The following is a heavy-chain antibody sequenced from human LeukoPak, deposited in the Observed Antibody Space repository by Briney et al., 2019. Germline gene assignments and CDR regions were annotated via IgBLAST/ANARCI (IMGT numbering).Heavy chain of an antibody. V-gene: IGHV1-69*04. Sequence: SVKVSCKASVCTFSSYVISWVRQAPGQGLEWMGRIIPIFGIANYVQKFQGRVTITADKSTSTDYMELSSLRSEDTAVYYCASDPYYYDSSGYYYFDYWGQGTLVTVSS. J-gene: IGHJ4*02. CDR1: VCTFSSYV. D-gene: IGHD3-22*01. CDR2: IIPIFGIA. CDR3: ASDPYYYDSSGYYYFDY.